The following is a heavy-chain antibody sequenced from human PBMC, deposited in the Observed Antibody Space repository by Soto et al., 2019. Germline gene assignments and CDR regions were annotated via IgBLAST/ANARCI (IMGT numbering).Heavy chain of an antibody. D-gene: IGHD4-17*01. V-gene: IGHV1-69*02. Sequence: QVQLVQSGAEVKKPGSSVKVSCKASGGTFSSYTISWVRQAPGQGLEWMGRIIPILGIANYAQKFQGRVTITADKSPRTAYMEPSSLRSGDTAGYYCARGQMTTVNPIDYWGQGTLVTVSS. CDR3: ARGQMTTVNPIDY. CDR1: GGTFSSYT. J-gene: IGHJ4*02. CDR2: IIPILGIA.